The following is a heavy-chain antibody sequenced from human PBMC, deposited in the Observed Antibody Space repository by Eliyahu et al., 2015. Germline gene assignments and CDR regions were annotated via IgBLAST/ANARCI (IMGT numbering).Heavy chain of an antibody. Sequence: QVQLQESGPGLVKPSGTLSLTCVVSGGSISSSNWWSWVRQPPGKGLEWIGEIYQSGRTNYNPSLKRRVTISVDKSKNQFSLKLISVTAADTAVYYCARVVVREVFIDYWGQGTLVTVSS. V-gene: IGHV4-4*02. CDR2: IYQSGRT. CDR1: GGSISSSNW. J-gene: IGHJ4*02. CDR3: ARVVVREVFIDY. D-gene: IGHD3-10*01.